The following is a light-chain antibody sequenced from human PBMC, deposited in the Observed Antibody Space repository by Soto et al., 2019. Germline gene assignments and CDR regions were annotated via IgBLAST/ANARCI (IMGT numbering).Light chain of an antibody. V-gene: IGKV3-20*01. Sequence: ETVVKQSPGTLSLSPGERATLSCRASQSVSSNYLAWYQHIPGQAPRLLIYVASTRATGIPDRFSGSGSGTDFTLTISRLEPEDFAVYYCQQFDRSLPSWTFGQGTKVE. CDR3: QQFDRSLPSWT. J-gene: IGKJ1*01. CDR1: QSVSSNY. CDR2: VAS.